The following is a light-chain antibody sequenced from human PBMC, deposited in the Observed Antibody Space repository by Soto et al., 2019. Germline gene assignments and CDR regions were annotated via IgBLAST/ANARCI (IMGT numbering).Light chain of an antibody. CDR1: NSDVGSYNF. Sequence: QSALTQPPSASGSPGQSVTISCTGANSDVGSYNFVSWYQQHPGRAPKLLIYEVSKRPSGVPDRFSGSKSGNTASLTVSGLQAEDEADYYCSSYAGTNTRYLFGSGTKLPVL. CDR3: SSYAGTNTRYL. CDR2: EVS. J-gene: IGLJ1*01. V-gene: IGLV2-8*01.